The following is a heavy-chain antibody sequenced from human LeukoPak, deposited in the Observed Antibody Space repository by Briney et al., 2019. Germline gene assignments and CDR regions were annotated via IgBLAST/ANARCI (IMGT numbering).Heavy chain of an antibody. D-gene: IGHD4-11*01. V-gene: IGHV3-23*01. Sequence: GGSLTLSCAASGFTITTYAMGWVRQAPGKGLEWVSVISDRGDSTHYADSVKGRFTISRDSSKNTLYLQINSLRGEDTAVYYCAKGRWGLTTNNFDIWGQGTMVTVSS. CDR1: GFTITTYA. J-gene: IGHJ3*02. CDR3: AKGRWGLTTNNFDI. CDR2: ISDRGDST.